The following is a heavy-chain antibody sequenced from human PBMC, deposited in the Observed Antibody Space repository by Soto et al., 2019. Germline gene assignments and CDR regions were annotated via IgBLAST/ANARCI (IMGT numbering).Heavy chain of an antibody. CDR2: IYKSATT. V-gene: IGHV4-30-4*01. CDR1: GDSISTVDYF. J-gene: IGHJ5*01. D-gene: IGHD2-15*01. Sequence: SETLSLTCSVSGDSISTVDYFWAWIRQPPGQALEYIGYIYKSATTYYNPSFESRVAISLDTSKSQLSLNVTSVTAADTAVYFCARGRYCLTGRCFPNWFDSWGQGTLVTVSS. CDR3: ARGRYCLTGRCFPNWFDS.